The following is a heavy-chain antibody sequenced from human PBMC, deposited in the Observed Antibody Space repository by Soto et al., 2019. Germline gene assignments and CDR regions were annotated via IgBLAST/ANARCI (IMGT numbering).Heavy chain of an antibody. CDR2: IYKSATT. V-gene: IGHV4-30-4*01. CDR1: GDSISTVDYF. J-gene: IGHJ5*01. D-gene: IGHD2-15*01. Sequence: SETLSLTCSVSGDSISTVDYFWAWIRQPPGQALEYIGYIYKSATTYYNPSFESRVAISLDTSKSQLSLNVTSVTAADTAVYFCARGRYCLTGRCFPNWFDSWGQGTLVTVSS. CDR3: ARGRYCLTGRCFPNWFDS.